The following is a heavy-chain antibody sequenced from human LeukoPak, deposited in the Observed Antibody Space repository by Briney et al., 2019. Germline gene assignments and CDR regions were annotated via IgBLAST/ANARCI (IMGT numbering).Heavy chain of an antibody. CDR3: AKLLGTVKSYDS. CDR1: GFTFSGNW. D-gene: IGHD2/OR15-2a*01. V-gene: IGHV3-7*01. CDR2: INPDGSQK. J-gene: IGHJ4*02. Sequence: PGGSLRLSCEASGFTFSGNWMSWVRQAPGKGLEWVASINPDGSQKLYVDSVKGRFNSSRDNTMSSVYVQMNSLGDEDTAMYYCAKLLGTVKSYDSWGQGTRVTVSS.